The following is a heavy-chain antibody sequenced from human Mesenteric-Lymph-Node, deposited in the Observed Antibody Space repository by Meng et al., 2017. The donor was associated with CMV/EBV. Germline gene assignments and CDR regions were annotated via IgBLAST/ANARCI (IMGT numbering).Heavy chain of an antibody. CDR2: IIPGFPTP. CDR3: ARLDSSGP. Sequence: KDSCRASGGTLNSFAMNWVRQAPGQGLEWMGGIIPGFPTPNYAQKFQGRVTITMDDSTKTAYMEMSRLRYEDAAVYYCARLDSSGPWGQGTLVTVSS. J-gene: IGHJ5*02. CDR1: GGTLNSFA. D-gene: IGHD3-22*01. V-gene: IGHV1-69*05.